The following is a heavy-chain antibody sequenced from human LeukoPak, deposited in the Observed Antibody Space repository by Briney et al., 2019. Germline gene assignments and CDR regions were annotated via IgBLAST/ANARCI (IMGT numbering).Heavy chain of an antibody. CDR2: VSAYADDT. J-gene: IGHJ4*02. Sequence: AXVKVSCKASGYTFSSYGISWVRQAPGQGLERMGWVSAYADDTNYVQKFQGRVTMTTDTSTSTAYMELRSLRSDDTAVYYCARDCIGCHGFDYWGQGTLVTVSS. CDR1: GYTFSSYG. CDR3: ARDCIGCHGFDY. D-gene: IGHD2-15*01. V-gene: IGHV1-18*01.